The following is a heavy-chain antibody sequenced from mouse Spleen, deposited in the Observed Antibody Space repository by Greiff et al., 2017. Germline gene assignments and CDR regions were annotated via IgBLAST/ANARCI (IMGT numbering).Heavy chain of an antibody. CDR2: IDPETGGT. CDR3: TRWGGNHLDY. J-gene: IGHJ2*01. Sequence: QVQLQQSGAELVRPGASVTLSCKASGYTFTDYEMHWVKQTPVHGLEWIGAIDPETGGTAYNQKFKGKAILTADKSSSTAYMELRSLTSEDSAVYYCTRWGGNHLDYWGQGTTLTVSS. CDR1: GYTFTDYE. V-gene: IGHV1-15*01. D-gene: IGHD2-1*01.